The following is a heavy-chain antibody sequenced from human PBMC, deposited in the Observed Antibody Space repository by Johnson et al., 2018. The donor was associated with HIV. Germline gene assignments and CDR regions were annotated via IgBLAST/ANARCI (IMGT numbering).Heavy chain of an antibody. CDR2: IRYDGSNK. V-gene: IGHV3-30*02. Sequence: QVQLVESGGGVVQPGGSLRLSCAASGFTFSSYGMHWVRQAPGKGLEWVAFIRYDGSNKYYADSVKGRFTISRDNSKNTLYLQMNSLRAEDTAVYYCATPQEGYSAFDIWGQGTMVTVSP. D-gene: IGHD2-15*01. CDR3: ATPQEGYSAFDI. CDR1: GFTFSSYG. J-gene: IGHJ3*02.